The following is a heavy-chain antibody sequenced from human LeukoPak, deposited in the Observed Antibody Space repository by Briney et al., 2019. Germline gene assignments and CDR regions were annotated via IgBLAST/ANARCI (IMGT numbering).Heavy chain of an antibody. CDR3: ARDEATSGYYSGTFDY. CDR1: GYTFTSYY. CDR2: INPNSGGT. D-gene: IGHD3-22*01. J-gene: IGHJ4*02. Sequence: ASVKVSCKASGYTFTSYYMHWVRQAPGQGLEWMGWINPNSGGTNYAQKFQGRVTMTRDTSTSTAPMELSRLRSDDTAVYYCARDEATSGYYSGTFDYWGQGTLVTVSS. V-gene: IGHV1-2*02.